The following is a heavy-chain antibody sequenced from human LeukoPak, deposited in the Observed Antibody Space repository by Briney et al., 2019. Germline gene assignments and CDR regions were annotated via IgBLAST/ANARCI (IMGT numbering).Heavy chain of an antibody. Sequence: GGSLRLSCAASGFAFSSYAMSWVRQAPGKGLEWVSAISGSGGSTYYADSVKGRFTISRDNSKNTLYLQMNSLRAEDTAVYYCAKGLGSGWYSYFDYWGQGTLVTVSS. CDR1: GFAFSSYA. D-gene: IGHD6-19*01. CDR3: AKGLGSGWYSYFDY. CDR2: ISGSGGST. V-gene: IGHV3-23*01. J-gene: IGHJ4*02.